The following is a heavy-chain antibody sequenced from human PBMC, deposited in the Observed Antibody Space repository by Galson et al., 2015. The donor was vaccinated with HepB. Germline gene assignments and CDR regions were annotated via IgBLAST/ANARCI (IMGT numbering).Heavy chain of an antibody. J-gene: IGHJ6*02. CDR2: ISSSSSYI. CDR1: GFTFSSYS. D-gene: IGHD4-17*01. Sequence: SLRLSCAASGFTFSSYSMNWVRQAPGKGLEWVSSISSSSSYIYYADSVKGRFTISRDNAKNSLYLQMNSLRAEDTAVYYCARARIPYGDYPDYYYYGMDVWGQGTTVTVSS. CDR3: ARARIPYGDYPDYYYYGMDV. V-gene: IGHV3-21*01.